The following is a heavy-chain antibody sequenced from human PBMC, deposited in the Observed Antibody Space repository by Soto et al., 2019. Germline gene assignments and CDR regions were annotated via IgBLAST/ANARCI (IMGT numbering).Heavy chain of an antibody. CDR2: IDPSDSYT. D-gene: IGHD5-12*01. CDR3: ATRRDGYNSDYYGMDV. Sequence: GESLKISCKGSGYSFTSYWISWVRQMPGKGLEWMGRIDPSDSYTNYSPSFQGHVTISADKSISTAYLQWSSLKASDTAMYYCATRRDGYNSDYYGMDVWGQGTTVTVSS. V-gene: IGHV5-10-1*01. J-gene: IGHJ6*02. CDR1: GYSFTSYW.